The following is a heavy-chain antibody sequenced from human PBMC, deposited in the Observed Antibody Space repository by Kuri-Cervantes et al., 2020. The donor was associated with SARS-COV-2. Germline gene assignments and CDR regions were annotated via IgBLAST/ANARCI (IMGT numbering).Heavy chain of an antibody. J-gene: IGHJ4*02. D-gene: IGHD4-17*01. V-gene: IGHV3-21*01. Sequence: GESLKISCAASGFTSSSYSMNWVRQAPGKGLEWVSSISSSSSYIYYADSVKGRFTISRDNAKNSLYLQMSSLRAEDTAVYYCARAPTVTLDYWGQGTLVTVSS. CDR1: GFTSSSYS. CDR2: ISSSSSYI. CDR3: ARAPTVTLDY.